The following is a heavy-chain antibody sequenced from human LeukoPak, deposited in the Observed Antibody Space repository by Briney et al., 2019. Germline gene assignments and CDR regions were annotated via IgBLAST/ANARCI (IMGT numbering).Heavy chain of an antibody. V-gene: IGHV4-30-4*08. Sequence: PSQTLSLTCTVSGGSISSADYYWSWIRQPPGKGLEWIGYIYYSGNTYYNPSLKSRVTISVDRSKNQFSLKQSSVTAADTAVYYCAREGSLWGAGYYYMDVWGKGTTVTVSS. J-gene: IGHJ6*03. CDR2: IYYSGNT. CDR1: GGSISSADYY. CDR3: AREGSLWGAGYYYMDV. D-gene: IGHD2-15*01.